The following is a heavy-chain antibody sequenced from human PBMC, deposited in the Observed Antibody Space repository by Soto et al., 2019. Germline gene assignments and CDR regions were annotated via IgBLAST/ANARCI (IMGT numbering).Heavy chain of an antibody. CDR3: ARGRYGDY. D-gene: IGHD1-1*01. CDR1: GYGFTTYG. CDR2: ISAHNCNT. Sequence: QVHLVQSGAEVKQPGASVQVSCKGSGYGFTTYGINWVRQAPGQGLEWMAWISAHNCNTDYAQKLQGRVTVTRDTSTSTASMERRSLRSDDTAVYYCARGRYGDYWGKGALVTVSS. V-gene: IGHV1-18*01. J-gene: IGHJ4*02.